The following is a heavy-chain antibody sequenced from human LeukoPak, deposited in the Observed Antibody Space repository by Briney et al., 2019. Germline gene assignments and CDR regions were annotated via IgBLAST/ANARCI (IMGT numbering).Heavy chain of an antibody. V-gene: IGHV3-66*02. Sequence: GESLRLSCAASGFTVSITYMSLVRQPPGRGLEWGSVMYSGGSTFYPDSVKCRFTISIDKSENTLSIQMNSLRGEDTAVYYCASESNYDSWGEGTLVTVSS. CDR2: MYSGGST. CDR3: ASESNYDS. CDR1: GFTVSITY. J-gene: IGHJ4*02.